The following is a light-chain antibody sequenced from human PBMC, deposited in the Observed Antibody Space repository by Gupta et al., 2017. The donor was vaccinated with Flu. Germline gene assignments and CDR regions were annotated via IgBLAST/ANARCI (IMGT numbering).Light chain of an antibody. CDR1: LYIGNY. J-gene: IGKJ1*01. V-gene: IGKV3-11*02. CDR2: DAS. Sequence: EVVLTHSPATLSVSPGERATLSCRASLYIGNYLAWYQQKPGQAPRLLISDASNTAPGIPARFSGSGSGREFTLTISNLEPEDVPVYYCQQRNNWPTTFGQGTKVEIK. CDR3: QQRNNWPTT.